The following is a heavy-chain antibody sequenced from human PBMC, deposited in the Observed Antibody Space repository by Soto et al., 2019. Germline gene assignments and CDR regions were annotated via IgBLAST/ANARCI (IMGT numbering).Heavy chain of an antibody. CDR1: GFTFSSYG. D-gene: IGHD7-27*01. CDR3: ARDHVGLPGY. CDR2: IWYDGSNK. J-gene: IGHJ4*02. V-gene: IGHV3-33*01. Sequence: QVQLVESGGGVVQPGRSLRLSCAASGFTFSSYGMHWVRQAPGKGLEWVAVIWYDGSNKYYADSVKGRFTISRDNSKNTLYLQMNSLRAEDTAVYYCARDHVGLPGYWGQGTLVTVSS.